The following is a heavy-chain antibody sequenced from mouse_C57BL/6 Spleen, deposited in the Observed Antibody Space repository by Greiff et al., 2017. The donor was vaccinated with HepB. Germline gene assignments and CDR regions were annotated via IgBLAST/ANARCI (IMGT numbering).Heavy chain of an antibody. CDR2: ISDGGSYT. CDR3: ARGEDYFDY. CDR1: GFTFSSYA. J-gene: IGHJ2*01. Sequence: DVHQVESGGGLVKPGGSLKLSCAASGFTFSSYAMSWVRQTPEKRLEWVATISDGGSYTYYPDNVKGRFTISRDNAKNNLYLQMSHLKSEDTAMYYCARGEDYFDYWGQGTTLTVSS. V-gene: IGHV5-4*01.